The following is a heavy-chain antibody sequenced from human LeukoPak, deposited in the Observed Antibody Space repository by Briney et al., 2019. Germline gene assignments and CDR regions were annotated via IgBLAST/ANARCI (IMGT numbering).Heavy chain of an antibody. V-gene: IGHV4-61*02. J-gene: IGHJ4*02. D-gene: IGHD3-16*01. CDR3: ARDRFESFDY. CDR2: FDASGST. Sequence: CFDASGSTKYNPSLKSRITISVERSKNQFSVRLGSVTAADTAVYYCARDRFESFDYWGRGTLVIVST.